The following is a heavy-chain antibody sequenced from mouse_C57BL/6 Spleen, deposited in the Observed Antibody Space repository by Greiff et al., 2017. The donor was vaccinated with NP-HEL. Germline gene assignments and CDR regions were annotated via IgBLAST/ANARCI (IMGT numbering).Heavy chain of an antibody. D-gene: IGHD1-1*01. V-gene: IGHV1-15*01. CDR3: TRPLYYGSSSYYFDY. J-gene: IGHJ2*01. Sequence: QVQLKESGAELVRPGASVTLSCKASGYTFTDYEMHWVKQTPVHGLEWIGAIDPETGGTAYNPKFKGKAILTADRSSSTAYMELRSLTSEDSAVYYCTRPLYYGSSSYYFDYWGQGTTLTVSS. CDR2: IDPETGGT. CDR1: GYTFTDYE.